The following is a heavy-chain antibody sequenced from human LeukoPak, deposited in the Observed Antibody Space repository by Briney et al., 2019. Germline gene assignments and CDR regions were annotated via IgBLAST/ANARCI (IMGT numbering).Heavy chain of an antibody. Sequence: PSETLSLTCAVSGGSISSGGYSWSWTRQPPGKGLEWIGYIYHSGSTYYNPSLKSRVTISVDRSKNQFSLKLSSVTAADTAVYYCARGVRVPAANAFDIWGQGTMVTVSS. V-gene: IGHV4-30-2*01. D-gene: IGHD2-2*01. CDR1: GGSISSGGYS. J-gene: IGHJ3*02. CDR2: IYHSGST. CDR3: ARGVRVPAANAFDI.